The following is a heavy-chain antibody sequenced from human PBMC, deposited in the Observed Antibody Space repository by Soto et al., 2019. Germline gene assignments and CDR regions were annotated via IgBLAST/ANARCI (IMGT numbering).Heavy chain of an antibody. CDR1: GFTLSTYS. CDR3: ARDFGGEGYNAVWDY. J-gene: IGHJ4*02. Sequence: GGSLRLSCAASGFTLSTYSMNWVRQAQGKGREWVSSISSSTTYIYYAESVKGRFTISRDNAKNSVYLHMNSLRAEDTAVYYCARDFGGEGYNAVWDYWGQGTLVTVSS. CDR2: ISSSTTYI. D-gene: IGHD3-3*01. V-gene: IGHV3-21*06.